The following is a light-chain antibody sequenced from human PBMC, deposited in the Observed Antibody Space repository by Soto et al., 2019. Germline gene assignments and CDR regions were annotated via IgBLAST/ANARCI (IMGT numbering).Light chain of an antibody. J-gene: IGKJ4*01. V-gene: IGKV1-39*01. CDR2: AAS. Sequence: DIQMTQSPSSLSASVGDRVTITCRASQSISYYLNWYQQKPGKAPKLLMSAASRLQSGVPSRFSGSGSGTDFSLTISSLQPEDFATYYCQQTYSFPLTFGGGTKVDIK. CDR1: QSISYY. CDR3: QQTYSFPLT.